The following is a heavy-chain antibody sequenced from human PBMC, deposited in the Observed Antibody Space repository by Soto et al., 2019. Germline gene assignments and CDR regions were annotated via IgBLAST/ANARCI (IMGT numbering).Heavy chain of an antibody. CDR1: GFTFSSYW. CDR2: INSDGSST. Sequence: GGSLRLSCAASGFTFSSYWMHWVRQAPGKGLVWVSRINSDGSSTSYADSVKGRFTISRDNAKNTLYLQMNSLRAEDTAVYYCARARDSSGYYPFDYWGQGTLVTVSS. CDR3: ARARDSSGYYPFDY. V-gene: IGHV3-74*01. D-gene: IGHD3-22*01. J-gene: IGHJ4*02.